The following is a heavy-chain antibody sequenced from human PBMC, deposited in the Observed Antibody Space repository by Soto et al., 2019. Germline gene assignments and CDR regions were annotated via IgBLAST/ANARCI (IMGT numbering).Heavy chain of an antibody. D-gene: IGHD2-15*01. CDR3: ARDTLDIVVVVAATSGAFDI. J-gene: IGHJ3*02. CDR2: ISSSSSYI. CDR1: GFTFSSYS. Sequence: SGGSLRLSCAASGFTFSSYSMNWVRQAPGKGLEWVSSISSSSSYIYYADSVKGRFTISRDNAKNSLYLQMNSLRAEDTAVYYCARDTLDIVVVVAATSGAFDIWGQGTMVTVSS. V-gene: IGHV3-21*01.